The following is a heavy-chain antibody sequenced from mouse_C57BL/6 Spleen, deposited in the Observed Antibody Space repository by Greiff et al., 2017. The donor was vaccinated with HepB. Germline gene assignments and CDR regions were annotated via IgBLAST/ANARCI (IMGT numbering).Heavy chain of an antibody. Sequence: VKLQESGAELVKPGASVKISCKASGYAFSSYWMNWVKQRPGKGLEWIGQIYPGDGDTNYNGKFKGKATLTADKSSSTAYMQLSSLTSEDSAVYFCARSAVPHYAMDYWGQGTSVTVSS. CDR3: ARSAVPHYAMDY. V-gene: IGHV1-80*01. CDR2: IYPGDGDT. CDR1: GYAFSSYW. D-gene: IGHD6-1*01. J-gene: IGHJ4*01.